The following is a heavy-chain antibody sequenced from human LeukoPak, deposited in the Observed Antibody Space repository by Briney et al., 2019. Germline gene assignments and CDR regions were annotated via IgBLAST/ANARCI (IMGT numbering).Heavy chain of an antibody. V-gene: IGHV1-2*02. CDR2: INPNSGGT. D-gene: IGHD2-21*02. CDR3: ARDCGGDCGWFDP. Sequence: ASVKVSCKASGYTFTGYHMHWVRQAPGQGLEWMGWINPNSGGTNFAQKLQGRITLTRDTSISTAYMELSSLRSEDTAVYYCARDCGGDCGWFDPWGQGTLVTVSS. CDR1: GYTFTGYH. J-gene: IGHJ5*02.